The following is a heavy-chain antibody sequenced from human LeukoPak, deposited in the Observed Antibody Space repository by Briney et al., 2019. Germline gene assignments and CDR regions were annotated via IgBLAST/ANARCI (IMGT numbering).Heavy chain of an antibody. Sequence: GGSLRLSCAASGFTFSSYWMIWVRQAPGKGLEWVANIKQDGSEKYYVDSVKGRFTISRDNAKNSLYLQMNSLRAEDTAVYYCARGLYNWNYGYYFDYWGQGTLVTVSS. D-gene: IGHD1-7*01. CDR3: ARGLYNWNYGYYFDY. CDR1: GFTFSSYW. V-gene: IGHV3-7*01. CDR2: IKQDGSEK. J-gene: IGHJ4*02.